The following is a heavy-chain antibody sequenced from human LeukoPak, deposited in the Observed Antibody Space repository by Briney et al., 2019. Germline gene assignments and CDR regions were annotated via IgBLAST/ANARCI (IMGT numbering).Heavy chain of an antibody. D-gene: IGHD3-9*01. V-gene: IGHV4-59*01. CDR2: IYYSGST. J-gene: IGHJ5*02. CDR3: ARPLYDILTGFHNWFDP. CDR1: GGSISSYY. Sequence: SETLSLTCTVSGGSISSYYWSWIRQPPGKGLEWIGYIYYSGSTNYNPSLKSRVTISVDTSKNQFSLKLSSVTAADTAVYYCARPLYDILTGFHNWFDPWGQGTLVTVSS.